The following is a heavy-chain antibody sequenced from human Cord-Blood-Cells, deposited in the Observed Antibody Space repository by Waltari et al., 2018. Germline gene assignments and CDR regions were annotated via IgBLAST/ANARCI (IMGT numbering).Heavy chain of an antibody. CDR1: GFTFSSYS. J-gene: IGHJ6*02. D-gene: IGHD3-3*01. CDR3: ARVCHYDFWSGYYYYYYGMDV. Sequence: EVQLVESGGGLVQPGGSLRLSCAASGFTFSSYSMNWVRQAPGKGLEWVSYISSSSSTIYSADSVKGRFTISRDNAKNSLYLQMNSLRAEDTAVYYCARVCHYDFWSGYYYYYYGMDVWGQGTTVTVSS. CDR2: ISSSSSTI. V-gene: IGHV3-48*01.